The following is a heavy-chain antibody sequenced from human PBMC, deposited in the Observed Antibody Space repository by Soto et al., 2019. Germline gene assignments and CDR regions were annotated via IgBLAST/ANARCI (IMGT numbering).Heavy chain of an antibody. V-gene: IGHV3-30*03. J-gene: IGHJ4*02. CDR1: GFIFTNYG. CDR2: ISYDGTNK. CDR3: GAGQYFSDY. Sequence: QVQLVESGGGEVQPGKSLRLSCAASGFIFTNYGMHWVRQAPGKGLECVALISYDGTNKFYADSVKGRFTVSRDNSKNTLYLQMNSLRPEDTAVYYCGAGQYFSDYWGQGTLVSVSS. D-gene: IGHD6-13*01.